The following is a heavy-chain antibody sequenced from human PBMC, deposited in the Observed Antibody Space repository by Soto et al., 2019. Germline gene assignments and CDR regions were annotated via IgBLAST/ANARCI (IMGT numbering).Heavy chain of an antibody. J-gene: IGHJ4*02. D-gene: IGHD3-22*01. V-gene: IGHV3-53*01. Sequence: EVQLVESGGGLIQPGGSLRLSCAASGFTVSSNYMSWVRQAPGKGLEWVSVIYSGGSTYYADSVKGRFTISRDNSKNTVYLQMNSLRAEDTAVYYCARNYFDSGGGFDYLGQGTLATVSS. CDR3: ARNYFDSGGGFDY. CDR1: GFTVSSNY. CDR2: IYSGGST.